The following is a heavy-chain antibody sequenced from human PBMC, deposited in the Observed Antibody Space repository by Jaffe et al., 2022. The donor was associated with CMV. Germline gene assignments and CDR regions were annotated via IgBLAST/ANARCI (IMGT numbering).Heavy chain of an antibody. CDR1: GFTFSSYG. CDR3: ARDPFPLQDYDSSGYCDY. V-gene: IGHV3-33*01. J-gene: IGHJ4*02. D-gene: IGHD3-22*01. Sequence: QVQLVESGGGVVQPGRSLRLSCAASGFTFSSYGMHWVRQAPGKGLEWVAVIWYDGSNKYYADSVKGRFTISRDNSKNTLYLQMNSLRAEDTAVYYCARDPFPLQDYDSSGYCDYWGQGTLVTVSS. CDR2: IWYDGSNK.